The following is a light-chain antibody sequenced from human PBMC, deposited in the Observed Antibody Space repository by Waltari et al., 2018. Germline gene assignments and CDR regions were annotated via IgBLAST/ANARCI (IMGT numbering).Light chain of an antibody. CDR1: SSNIESKS. J-gene: IGLJ2*01. CDR2: RNS. Sequence: QSVLTQPPSASGTPGQRVTISCSGSSSNIESKSVSWYQQFPGTAPKLLIHRNSPRPSGVPDRFSGSKSGTSASLVISGLRSEDGADYYCASWDDSLRGPLFGGGTKLTVL. V-gene: IGLV1-47*01. CDR3: ASWDDSLRGPL.